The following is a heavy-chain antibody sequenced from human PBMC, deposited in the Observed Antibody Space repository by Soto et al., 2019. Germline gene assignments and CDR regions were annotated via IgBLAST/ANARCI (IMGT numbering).Heavy chain of an antibody. Sequence: PSETLSLTCTVSGGSFSSGDYYWSWVRQPPGKGLEWIGYIYYTGSTFNNPSLKSRVSISIDTSKTQFSLKLGSVTAADTAVYYCARIHFGDEPSYYYYGMGVWGQGTTVTVSS. CDR1: GGSFSSGDYY. CDR3: ARIHFGDEPSYYYYGMGV. V-gene: IGHV4-30-4*01. D-gene: IGHD4-17*01. J-gene: IGHJ6*02. CDR2: IYYTGST.